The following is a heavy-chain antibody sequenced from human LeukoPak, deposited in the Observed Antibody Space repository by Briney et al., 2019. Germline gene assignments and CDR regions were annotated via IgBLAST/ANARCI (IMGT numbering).Heavy chain of an antibody. D-gene: IGHD5-12*01. CDR3: SRGGGYGDY. V-gene: IGHV4-4*07. Sequence: SETLSLTCTVSGASITSFYYNWIRQSAGKGLEWIGRIHTNGGTDYRPSLNSRVTMSVDTSKKQISLKLTSVTAADTSVYFWSRGGGYGDYWGQGILVTVSS. CDR2: IHTNGGT. CDR1: GASITSFY. J-gene: IGHJ4*02.